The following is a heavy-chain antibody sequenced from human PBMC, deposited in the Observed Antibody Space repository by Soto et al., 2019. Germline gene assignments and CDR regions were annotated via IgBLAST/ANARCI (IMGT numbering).Heavy chain of an antibody. CDR3: ARDSGIVGATSDLDY. J-gene: IGHJ4*02. Sequence: GTSVKLSCKDSGDTFTGYYMHWVRQAPGQGLEWMGWINPNSGGTNYAQKFQGWVTMTRDTSISTAYMELSRLRSDDTAVYYCARDSGIVGATSDLDYWGQGTLVTVSS. CDR2: INPNSGGT. V-gene: IGHV1-2*04. D-gene: IGHD1-26*01. CDR1: GDTFTGYY.